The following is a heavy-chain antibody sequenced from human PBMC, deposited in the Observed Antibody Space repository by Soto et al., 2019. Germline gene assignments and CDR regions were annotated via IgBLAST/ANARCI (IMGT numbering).Heavy chain of an antibody. CDR2: TIPVFNTA. J-gene: IGHJ3*02. CDR3: ARGVFGSGNYYTGPSAFDI. D-gene: IGHD3-10*01. CDR1: GGTLSDHG. Sequence: QVQLEQSGAEVKKPGSSVKVSCKASGGTLSDHGVAWLRQAPGQGLEWMGGTIPVFNTAKYAQKFQGRVTVTADKFTNIAYMELGSLGSEDTAFYFCARGVFGSGNYYTGPSAFDIWGQGTMVIVSS. V-gene: IGHV1-69*06.